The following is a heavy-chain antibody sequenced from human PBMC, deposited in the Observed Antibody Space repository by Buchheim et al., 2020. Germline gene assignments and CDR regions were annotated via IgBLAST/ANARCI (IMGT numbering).Heavy chain of an antibody. J-gene: IGHJ4*02. CDR1: GFTFSSYG. Sequence: QVQLVESGGGVVQPGRSMRLSCAASGFTFSSYGMHWVRQAPGKGLEWVAVISYDGSNAYYADSVKGRFTISRDNSKNTLYMQMNSLRAEDTAVFYCAKTNYCESSGYIDYWGQGTL. V-gene: IGHV3-30*18. CDR3: AKTNYCESSGYIDY. D-gene: IGHD3-22*01. CDR2: ISYDGSNA.